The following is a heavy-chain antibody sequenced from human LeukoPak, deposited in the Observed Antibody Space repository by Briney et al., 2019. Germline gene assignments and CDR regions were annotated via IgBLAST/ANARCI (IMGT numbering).Heavy chain of an antibody. J-gene: IGHJ6*03. D-gene: IGHD3-16*02. CDR1: GFTFSSYG. V-gene: IGHV3-23*01. Sequence: GGSLRLSCAASGFTFSSYGMSWVRQAPGKGLEWVSAISGSGTSTYYADPVKGRFTVSRDNSENTVYLQMNSLRAEDTAVYYCAKDGRRYRAHYYYYMDVWGKGTTVTISS. CDR3: AKDGRRYRAHYYYYMDV. CDR2: ISGSGTST.